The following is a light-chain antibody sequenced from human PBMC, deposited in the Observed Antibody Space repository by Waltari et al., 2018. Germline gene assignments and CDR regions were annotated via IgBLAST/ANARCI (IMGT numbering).Light chain of an antibody. Sequence: QSALTQPASVSGSPGQSITIPCTGTSSDVGGYNHVSWFQQHPGKAPKLMIYDVFYRPSGVSNRFSGSKSGNTASLTISGLQAEDEADYYCTSYTSSSTRVFGGGTKLTVL. CDR2: DVF. CDR1: SSDVGGYNH. CDR3: TSYTSSSTRV. J-gene: IGLJ2*01. V-gene: IGLV2-14*03.